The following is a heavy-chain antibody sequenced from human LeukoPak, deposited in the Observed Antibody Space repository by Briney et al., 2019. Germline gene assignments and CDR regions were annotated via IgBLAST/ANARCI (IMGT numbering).Heavy chain of an antibody. CDR2: INPDSGGT. V-gene: IGHV1-2*02. CDR3: AKDGVGCNSSSCALLE. Sequence: ASVKVSCKASGYTFTAYYVHWVRQAPGQGFEWMGWINPDSGGTKYAQYFQGRVTMTRDRSIGTAYMELSSLRSDDTAVYYCAKDGVGCNSSSCALLEWGQGTLVTVSS. CDR1: GYTFTAYY. J-gene: IGHJ4*02. D-gene: IGHD2-2*01.